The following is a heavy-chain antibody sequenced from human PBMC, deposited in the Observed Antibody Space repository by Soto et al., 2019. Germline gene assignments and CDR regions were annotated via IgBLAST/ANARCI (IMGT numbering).Heavy chain of an antibody. CDR2: INPDGTST. CDR3: LYYSPYYFDY. D-gene: IGHD3-10*01. J-gene: IGHJ4*02. Sequence: GGSLRLSCEASGFTFGEHWMYWVRQTPGKGLMSVSRINPDGTSTSYADSVKGRVTISRHNSKNTLYLQMNSLRAEDTAVYYCLYYSPYYFDYWGQGNLVTVSS. CDR1: GFTFGEHW. V-gene: IGHV3-74*01.